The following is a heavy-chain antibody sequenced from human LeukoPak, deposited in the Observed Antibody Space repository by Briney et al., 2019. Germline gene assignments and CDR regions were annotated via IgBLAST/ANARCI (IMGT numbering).Heavy chain of an antibody. V-gene: IGHV4-59*08. CDR1: GGSIGTYY. CDR2: IYVTGT. D-gene: IGHD3-16*02. Sequence: SETLSLTCTVSGGSIGTYYWSWILQSPGKGLEWIGYIYVTGTRYNPYLQSRVTISVDRSRNQFFLKMSSVTAADTAVYYCARHIGGGIEDMDVWGKGTKVIVSS. J-gene: IGHJ6*03. CDR3: ARHIGGGIEDMDV.